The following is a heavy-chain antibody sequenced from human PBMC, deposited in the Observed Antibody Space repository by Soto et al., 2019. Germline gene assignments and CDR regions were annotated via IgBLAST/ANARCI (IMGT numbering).Heavy chain of an antibody. Sequence: GASVKVSCKASGGTFSSYAISWVRQAPGQGLEWMGGIIPIFGTANYAQKFHGRVTITADESTSTAYMELSSLRSEDTAVYYCARGPGYSYGPTLYYYYGMDVWGQGTTVTVSS. CDR3: ARGPGYSYGPTLYYYYGMDV. CDR2: IIPIFGTA. J-gene: IGHJ6*02. D-gene: IGHD5-18*01. V-gene: IGHV1-69*13. CDR1: GGTFSSYA.